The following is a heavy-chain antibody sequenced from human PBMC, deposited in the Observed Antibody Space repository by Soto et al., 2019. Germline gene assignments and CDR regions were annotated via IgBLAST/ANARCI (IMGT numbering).Heavy chain of an antibody. V-gene: IGHV1-69*12. Sequence: QVQLVQSGAEVKRPGSSVRVSCKASGANFSTYAIDWVRQAPGQGPEWMGAIIPLYPSTNYARKFQDRVTITADQSTTTVYMQLDSLRSEDTAIYYCARVVSGAHDAFDIWGQGTLVTVSS. D-gene: IGHD2-15*01. CDR3: ARVVSGAHDAFDI. CDR1: GANFSTYA. CDR2: IIPLYPST. J-gene: IGHJ3*02.